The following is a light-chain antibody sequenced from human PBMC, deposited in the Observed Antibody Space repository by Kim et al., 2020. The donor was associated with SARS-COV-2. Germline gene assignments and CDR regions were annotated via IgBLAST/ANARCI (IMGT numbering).Light chain of an antibody. V-gene: IGKV3-20*01. Sequence: DIVLTQSPGTLSLSPGERATLSCRASQSVSSSYLAWYQQKPGQAPRLLIYAISSRATGIPDRFSGSGSGTDFTLTISRLEPEDFAVYYCQQYCISHYTFGQGTKLEI. CDR1: QSVSSSY. CDR2: AIS. J-gene: IGKJ2*01. CDR3: QQYCISHYT.